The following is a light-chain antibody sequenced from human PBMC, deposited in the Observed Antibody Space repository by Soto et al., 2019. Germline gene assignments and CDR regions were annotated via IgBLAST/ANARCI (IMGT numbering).Light chain of an antibody. CDR2: EVS. J-gene: IGLJ3*02. V-gene: IGLV2-14*01. Sequence: QSALTQPASVSGSPGQSITISCTGTSSDVGGYNYLSWYQQNPGKAPKVMIYEVSNRPSGVSNRFSGPKSGNTASLTISGLQAEDEADYYCSSYTTRGTPVFGGGTKLTVL. CDR1: SSDVGGYNY. CDR3: SSYTTRGTPV.